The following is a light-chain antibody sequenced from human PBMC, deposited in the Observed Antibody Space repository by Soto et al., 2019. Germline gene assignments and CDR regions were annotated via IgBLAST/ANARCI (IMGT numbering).Light chain of an antibody. CDR2: DVS. CDR3: SSYTSSSTPYV. J-gene: IGLJ1*01. V-gene: IGLV2-14*01. CDR1: SSDVGGYNY. Sequence: QSALTQPASVSGSPVQSITISCTGTSSDVGGYNYVSWYQQHPGKAPKLMIYDVSSRPSGVSNRFSGAKSGNTASLTISGLQTEDEADYYCSSYTSSSTPYVFGTGTKVTVL.